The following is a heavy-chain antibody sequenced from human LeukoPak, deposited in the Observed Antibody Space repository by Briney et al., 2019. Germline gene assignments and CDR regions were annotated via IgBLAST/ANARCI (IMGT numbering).Heavy chain of an antibody. Sequence: GGSLRLSCAASGFTFSSYAMHWVRQAPGKGLEWVAVISYDGSNKYYADSVKGRFTISRDNSKNTLYLQMNSLRAEDTAVYYCAKDRAFDIWGQGTMVTVSS. CDR1: GFTFSSYA. CDR2: ISYDGSNK. V-gene: IGHV3-30*04. CDR3: AKDRAFDI. J-gene: IGHJ3*02.